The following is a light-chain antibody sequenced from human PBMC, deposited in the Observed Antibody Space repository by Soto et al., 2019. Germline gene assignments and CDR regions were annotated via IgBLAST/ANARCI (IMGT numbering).Light chain of an antibody. CDR1: SSDFGDFNY. Sequence: QSALTQPASVSGSPGQSITISCTGTSSDFGDFNYVFWYQQHPGKAPKLLIYDVSNRPSGVSNRFSGSKSGDTASLTISGLQAEDEADYYCNSYTTSITYVFGTGTKVTVL. J-gene: IGLJ1*01. CDR2: DVS. V-gene: IGLV2-14*03. CDR3: NSYTTSITYV.